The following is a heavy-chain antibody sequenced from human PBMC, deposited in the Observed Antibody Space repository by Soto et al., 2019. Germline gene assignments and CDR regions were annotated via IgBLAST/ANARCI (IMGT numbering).Heavy chain of an antibody. Sequence: PSETLSLTCNVSGGSISRGSYYWGWIRQPPGKGLEWIGSMYYSGSTYYNPSLKSRVTISIDTPKNQLSLKLTSVTAADTAVYYCSRRAPEGFDPWGQGTLVTVSS. CDR1: GGSISRGSYY. V-gene: IGHV4-39*01. CDR2: MYYSGST. J-gene: IGHJ5*02. CDR3: SRRAPEGFDP.